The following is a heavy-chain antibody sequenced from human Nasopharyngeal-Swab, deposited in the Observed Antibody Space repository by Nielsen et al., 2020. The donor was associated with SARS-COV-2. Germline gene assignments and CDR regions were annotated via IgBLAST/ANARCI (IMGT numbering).Heavy chain of an antibody. V-gene: IGHV4-34*01. J-gene: IGHJ5*02. CDR1: GGSFSGYY. Sequence: SETLSLTCAVYGGSFSGYYWSWIRQPPGKGLEWIGEINHSGSTNYNPSLKSRVTISVDTSKNQFSLKLSSVTAADTAVYYCAGRPYNSSYWFDPWGQGTLVTVSS. CDR2: INHSGST. D-gene: IGHD6-6*01. CDR3: AGRPYNSSYWFDP.